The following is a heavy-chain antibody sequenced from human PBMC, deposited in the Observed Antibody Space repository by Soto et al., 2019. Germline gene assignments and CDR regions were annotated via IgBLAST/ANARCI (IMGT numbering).Heavy chain of an antibody. J-gene: IGHJ6*02. CDR1: GGTFSSYA. CDR2: IIPIFGTA. V-gene: IGHV1-69*01. Sequence: VSCKASGGTFSSYAISWVRQAPGQGLEWMGGIIPIFGTANYAQKFQGRVMITADESTSTAYMELSSLRSEDTAVYYCARDGGTGTNYNQAYYYYGEDVWGQGTTVTV. D-gene: IGHD1-7*01. CDR3: ARDGGTGTNYNQAYYYYGEDV.